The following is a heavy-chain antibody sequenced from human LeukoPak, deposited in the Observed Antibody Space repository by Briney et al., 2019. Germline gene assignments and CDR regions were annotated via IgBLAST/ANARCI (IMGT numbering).Heavy chain of an antibody. D-gene: IGHD5-12*01. Sequence: GGSLRLSCAASGFTFSNYWMHWVRHGPGKGLVWVSRINSDGSNTAYADSVKGRFTISRDNAKNTLSLQMNSLRAEDTAVYYCARGYAGGYFDLWGRGTLVTVSS. V-gene: IGHV3-74*01. CDR2: INSDGSNT. J-gene: IGHJ2*01. CDR1: GFTFSNYW. CDR3: ARGYAGGYFDL.